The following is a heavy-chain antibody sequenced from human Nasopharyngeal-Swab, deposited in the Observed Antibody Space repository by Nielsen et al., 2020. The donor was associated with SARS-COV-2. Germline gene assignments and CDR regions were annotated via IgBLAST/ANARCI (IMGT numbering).Heavy chain of an antibody. V-gene: IGHV3-30-3*02. Sequence: GGSLRLSCAASGFTFSSYAMHWVRQAPGKGLEWVAVISYDGSNKYYADSVKGRFTISRDNSKNTLYLQMNSLRAEDTAVYYCAKKTQSRFLGYMDVWGKGTTVTVSS. CDR3: AKKTQSRFLGYMDV. J-gene: IGHJ6*03. D-gene: IGHD3-3*01. CDR2: ISYDGSNK. CDR1: GFTFSSYA.